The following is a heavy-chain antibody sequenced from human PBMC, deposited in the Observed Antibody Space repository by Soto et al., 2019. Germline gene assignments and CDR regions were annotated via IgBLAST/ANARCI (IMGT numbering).Heavy chain of an antibody. CDR2: INAGNGNT. Sequence: ASVNVSCKASGYTFTSYAMHWVRRAPGQRLEWMGWINAGNGNTKYSQKFQGRVTITRDTSASTAYMELSSLRSEDTAVYYCAREGEAAAGQLCDYYYYYMDVWGKGTTVTVSS. V-gene: IGHV1-3*01. D-gene: IGHD6-13*01. CDR3: AREGEAAAGQLCDYYYYYMDV. CDR1: GYTFTSYA. J-gene: IGHJ6*03.